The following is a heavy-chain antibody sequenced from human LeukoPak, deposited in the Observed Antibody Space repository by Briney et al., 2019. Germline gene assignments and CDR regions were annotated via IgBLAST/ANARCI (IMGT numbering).Heavy chain of an antibody. CDR2: ISYDGSNK. J-gene: IGHJ3*02. CDR1: GFTFSSYA. V-gene: IGHV3-30-3*01. Sequence: QPGGSLRLSCAASGFTFSSYAMHWVRQAPGKGLEWVAVISYDGSNKYYADSVKGRFTISRDNSKNTLYLQMNSLRAEDTAVYYCARDKGGSYLGPAAFDIWGQGTMVTVSS. D-gene: IGHD1-26*01. CDR3: ARDKGGSYLGPAAFDI.